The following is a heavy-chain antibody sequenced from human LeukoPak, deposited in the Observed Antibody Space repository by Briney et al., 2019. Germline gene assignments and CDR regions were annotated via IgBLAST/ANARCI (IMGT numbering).Heavy chain of an antibody. CDR3: ARDRGIAVAGTYYYYYGMDV. V-gene: IGHV1-18*01. D-gene: IGHD6-19*01. CDR1: GCTFTSYG. J-gene: IGHJ6*02. Sequence: ASVKVSCKASGCTFTSYGISWVRQAPGQGLEWMGWISAYNGNTNYAQKLQGRVTMTTDTSMSTAYMELRSLRSDDTAVYYCARDRGIAVAGTYYYYYGMDVWSQGTTVTVSS. CDR2: ISAYNGNT.